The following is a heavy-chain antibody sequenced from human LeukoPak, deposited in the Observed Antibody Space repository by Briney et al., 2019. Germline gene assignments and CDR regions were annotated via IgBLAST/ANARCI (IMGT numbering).Heavy chain of an antibody. Sequence: PSETLSLTCTVSGGSISSYYWSWIRQPAGKGLEWIGRIYTSGSTNYNPSLKSRVTMSVDTSKNQFSLKLSSVTAADTAVYYCARDFPRVLRYFDWLPTRGLISRYYYYYYMDVWGKGTTVTISS. D-gene: IGHD3-9*01. V-gene: IGHV4-4*07. CDR2: IYTSGST. CDR1: GGSISSYY. J-gene: IGHJ6*03. CDR3: ARDFPRVLRYFDWLPTRGLISRYYYYYYMDV.